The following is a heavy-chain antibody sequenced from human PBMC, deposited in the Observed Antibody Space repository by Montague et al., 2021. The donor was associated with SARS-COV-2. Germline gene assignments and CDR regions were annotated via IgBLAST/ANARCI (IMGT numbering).Heavy chain of an antibody. CDR3: AKSAYSSSWYSDY. CDR1: GFTFSSYA. J-gene: IGHJ4*02. Sequence: SLRLSCAASGFTFSSYAMDWVRQAPGKGLEWVAVISYDAINKYYADSLKGRLTISRDNSKNTVYLQINGLRLEDTAVYYCAKSAYSSSWYSDYWGQGTPVTVSS. CDR2: ISYDAINK. D-gene: IGHD6-13*01. V-gene: IGHV3-30-3*02.